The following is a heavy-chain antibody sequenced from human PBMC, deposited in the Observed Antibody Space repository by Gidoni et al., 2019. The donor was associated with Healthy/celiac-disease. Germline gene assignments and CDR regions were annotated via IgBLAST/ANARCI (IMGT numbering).Heavy chain of an antibody. CDR2: IRYDGSNK. Sequence: VQLVESGGGVVQPGGSLRLSCAASGFTFSSYGMHWVRQAPGKGLEWVAFIRYDGSNKYYADSVKGRFTISRDNSKNTLYLQMNSLRAEDTAVYYCAKDHDFWSGYYYYGMDVWGQGTTVTVSS. V-gene: IGHV3-30*02. D-gene: IGHD3-3*01. CDR3: AKDHDFWSGYYYYGMDV. J-gene: IGHJ6*02. CDR1: GFTFSSYG.